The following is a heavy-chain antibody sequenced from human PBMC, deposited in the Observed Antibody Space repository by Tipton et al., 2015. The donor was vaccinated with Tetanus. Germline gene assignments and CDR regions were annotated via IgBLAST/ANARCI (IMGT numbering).Heavy chain of an antibody. V-gene: IGHV4-30-4*01. CDR2: IYYSGST. CDR3: SSSPGNHYLAFFDY. J-gene: IGHJ4*02. CDR1: GGSISSGGYY. D-gene: IGHD2/OR15-2a*01. Sequence: TLSLTCTVSGGSISSGGYYWSWIRQPPGKGLEWIGYIYYSGSTYYNPSLKSRVTISIDTSKNQFSLRLSSVTAADTAVYYCSSSPGNHYLAFFDYWGRGTLVTVSS.